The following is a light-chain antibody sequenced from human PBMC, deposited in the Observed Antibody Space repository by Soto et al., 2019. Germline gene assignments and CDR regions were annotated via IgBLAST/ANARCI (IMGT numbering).Light chain of an antibody. Sequence: EIVMTQSPATLSVSPGESATLSCRASQSLSSDLAWYQQKPGQAPRLLISDASTRATGIPARFTGSGSGTQFTLTVSSLQSEDFAVYYRQQYNNWPLTFGGGTKVDIK. V-gene: IGKV3-15*01. CDR2: DAS. J-gene: IGKJ4*01. CDR3: QQYNNWPLT. CDR1: QSLSSD.